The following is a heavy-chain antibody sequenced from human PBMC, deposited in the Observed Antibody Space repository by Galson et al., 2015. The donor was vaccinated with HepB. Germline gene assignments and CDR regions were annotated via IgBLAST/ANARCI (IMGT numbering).Heavy chain of an antibody. Sequence: SLRLSCAASGFTFGDYAMSWFRQAPGKGLEWVGFIRSKAYGGTTEYAASVKGRFTISRDDSKSIAYLQMNSLRTEDTAVYYCTRAAALYSGTSYFHHSFPGTLVTASS. D-gene: IGHD1-26*01. J-gene: IGHJ1*01. V-gene: IGHV3-49*03. CDR3: TRAAALYSGTSYFHH. CDR1: GFTFGDYA. CDR2: IRSKAYGGTT.